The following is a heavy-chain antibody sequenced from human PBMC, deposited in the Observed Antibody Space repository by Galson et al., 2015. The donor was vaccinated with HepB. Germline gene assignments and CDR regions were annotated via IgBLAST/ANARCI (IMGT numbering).Heavy chain of an antibody. V-gene: IGHV3-23*05. J-gene: IGHJ4*01. CDR2: IIAIGTST. D-gene: IGHD3-16*01. CDR1: GFTFTNYA. CDR3: AKDYADKLMTSETAAPFDY. Sequence: SLRLSCATSGFTFTNYAMSWVRQAPGKGLEWVSGIIAIGTSTHYADSVKGRFTISRDNSKNTIYLQMNSLRAEDSAVYYCAKDYADKLMTSETAAPFDYWGQGTLVTVSS.